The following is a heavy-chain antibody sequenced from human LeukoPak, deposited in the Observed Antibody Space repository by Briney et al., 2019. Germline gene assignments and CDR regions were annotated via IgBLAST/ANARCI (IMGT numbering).Heavy chain of an antibody. CDR2: ISYDGSSK. D-gene: IGHD6-13*01. CDR1: GFRFSSYG. J-gene: IGHJ5*02. Sequence: GGSLRLSCAASGFRFSSYGMHWVRQAPGKGLEWVAVISYDGSSKYYADSVKGRFTISRDKSKNTLDLQMNSPRAEDTAVYYCAKDGSITAAGGFDPWGQGTLVTVSS. CDR3: AKDGSITAAGGFDP. V-gene: IGHV3-30*18.